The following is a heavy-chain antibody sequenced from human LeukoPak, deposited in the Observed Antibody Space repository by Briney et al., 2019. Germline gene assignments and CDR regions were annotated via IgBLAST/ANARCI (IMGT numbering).Heavy chain of an antibody. CDR3: ARTVTDYYYYYMDV. J-gene: IGHJ6*03. Sequence: SETLSLTCTVSGGSISSYYWSWIRQPPGKGLEWTGYIYYSGSTNYNPSLKSRVTISVDTSKNQFSLKLSSVTAADTAVYYCARTVTDYYYYYMDVWGKGTTVTVSS. CDR2: IYYSGST. CDR1: GGSISSYY. D-gene: IGHD4-11*01. V-gene: IGHV4-59*01.